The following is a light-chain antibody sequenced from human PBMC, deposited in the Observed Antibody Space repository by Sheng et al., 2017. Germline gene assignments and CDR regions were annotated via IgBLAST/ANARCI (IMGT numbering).Light chain of an antibody. Sequence: DIQMTQSPSSLSASVGDRVTITCRASQSISSYLNWYQQKPGKAPKLLIYGASRLQSGVPSRFSGSGSGTDFSLTISSLQPEDPATYYCQQSYGSTWTFGQGTKVDLK. CDR3: QQSYGSTWT. V-gene: IGKV1-39*01. J-gene: IGKJ1*01. CDR1: QSISSY. CDR2: GAS.